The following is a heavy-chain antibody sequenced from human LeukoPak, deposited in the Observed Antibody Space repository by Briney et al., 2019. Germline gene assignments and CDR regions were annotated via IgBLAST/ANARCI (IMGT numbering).Heavy chain of an antibody. CDR1: GYSFTSYW. CDR3: ARSLTQLFGVVIPDAFDI. J-gene: IGHJ3*02. D-gene: IGHD3-3*01. Sequence: GESLKISCKGSGYSFTSYWIGWVRQMPGKGLEWMGIIYPGDSDTRYSPSFQGQVTISADKSISTAYLQWSSLKASDTAMYYCARSLTQLFGVVIPDAFDIWGQGTMVTVSS. V-gene: IGHV5-51*01. CDR2: IYPGDSDT.